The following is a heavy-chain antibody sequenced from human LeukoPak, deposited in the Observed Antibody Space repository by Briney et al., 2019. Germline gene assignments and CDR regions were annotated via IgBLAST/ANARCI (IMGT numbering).Heavy chain of an antibody. V-gene: IGHV1-2*06. CDR1: GYTFTGYY. CDR3: VRDVGATRGYDY. CDR2: INPNSGGT. J-gene: IGHJ4*02. D-gene: IGHD2-15*01. Sequence: ASVKVSCTASGYTFTGYYMHWVRQAPGQGLEWMGRINPNSGGTNYSQKFQGRVTITSDTSASTAYMELNSLRSEDTAVYYCVRDVGATRGYDYWGQGTLVTVSS.